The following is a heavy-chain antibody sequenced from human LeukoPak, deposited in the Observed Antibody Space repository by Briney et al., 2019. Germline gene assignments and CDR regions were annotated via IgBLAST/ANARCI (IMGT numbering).Heavy chain of an antibody. D-gene: IGHD3-22*01. Sequence: PGGSLRLSCAASGFTFSSYEINWVRQAPGKGLEWVSYISRSGSTIYYADSVKGRFTISRDNSKNTLYLQMNSLRAEDTAVYFCARVKYYYDSSGYYEYYFDYWGQGTLVTVSS. CDR3: ARVKYYYDSSGYYEYYFDY. J-gene: IGHJ4*02. V-gene: IGHV3-48*03. CDR1: GFTFSSYE. CDR2: ISRSGSTI.